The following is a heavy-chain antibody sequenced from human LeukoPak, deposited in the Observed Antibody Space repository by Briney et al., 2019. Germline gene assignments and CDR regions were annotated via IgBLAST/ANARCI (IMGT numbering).Heavy chain of an antibody. V-gene: IGHV4-39*07. CDR2: IYYSGST. D-gene: IGHD3-10*01. CDR1: GGSISHNSYY. J-gene: IGHJ5*02. CDR3: ARSPYYYGSGSYSVNWFDP. Sequence: SETLSLTCSVSGGSISHNSYYWGWIRQPPGKGLECIGTIYYSGSTYYSPSLKSRVTISVDTSKNQFSLKLNSVTAADTAVYYCARSPYYYGSGSYSVNWFDPWGQGTLVTVSS.